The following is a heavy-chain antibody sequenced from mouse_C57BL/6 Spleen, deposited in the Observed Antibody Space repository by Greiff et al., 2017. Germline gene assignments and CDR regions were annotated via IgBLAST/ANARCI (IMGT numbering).Heavy chain of an antibody. J-gene: IGHJ4*01. CDR2: IDPEDGET. CDR1: GFNITDYY. CDR3: ACGYYSNYGYAMDY. D-gene: IGHD2-5*01. V-gene: IGHV14-2*01. Sequence: EVQVVESGAELVKPGASVKLSCTASGFNITDYYMHWVKQRTEQGLEWIGRIDPEDGETKYAPKFQGKATITADTSSNTAYLQLSRLTSEDSAVYYCACGYYSNYGYAMDYWGQGTSVTVSS.